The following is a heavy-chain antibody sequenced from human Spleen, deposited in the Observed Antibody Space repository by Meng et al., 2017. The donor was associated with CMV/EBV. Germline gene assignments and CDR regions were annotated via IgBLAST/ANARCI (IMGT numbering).Heavy chain of an antibody. J-gene: IGHJ4*02. CDR3: ARDSLGSNSWSDY. V-gene: IGHV3-52*01. CDR2: IKCDGSEK. Sequence: GGSLRLSCAASGFTFSSSWMHWVCQAPEKGLEWVADIKCDGSEKYYVDSVKGRLTISRDNAKNSVYLQLNRLKVEDTAVYYCARDSLGSNSWSDYWGQGVLVTVSS. CDR1: GFTFSSSW. D-gene: IGHD6-13*01.